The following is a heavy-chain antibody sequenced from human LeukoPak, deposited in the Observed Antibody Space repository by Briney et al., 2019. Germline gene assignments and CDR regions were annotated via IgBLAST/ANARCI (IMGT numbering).Heavy chain of an antibody. CDR3: ARGDGSSWLHYYYYMDV. V-gene: IGHV4-61*02. CDR1: GGSISSGSYY. CDR2: IYTSGST. Sequence: PSETLSLTCTVSGGSISSGSYYWSWIRQPAGKGLEWIGRIYTSGSTNYNPSLKSRVTISVDTSKNQFSLKLSSVTAADTAVYYCARGDGSSWLHYYYYMDVWGKGTTVTVSS. D-gene: IGHD6-13*01. J-gene: IGHJ6*03.